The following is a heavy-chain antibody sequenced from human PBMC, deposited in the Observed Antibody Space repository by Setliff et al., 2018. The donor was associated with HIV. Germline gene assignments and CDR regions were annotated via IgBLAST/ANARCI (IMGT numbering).Heavy chain of an antibody. J-gene: IGHJ6*03. CDR3: AKDGGYGDRNNYYMDV. V-gene: IGHV3-33*06. CDR1: GFTFKNYG. CDR2: IWYDGSDK. Sequence: PGGSLRLSCAASGFTFKNYGMHWVRQAPGKGLEWVAHIWYDGSDKYSADSVKGRFTISRDNSKTTLYLQMNGLRVEDTAVYYCAKDGGYGDRNNYYMDVWGKGTTVTVSS. D-gene: IGHD5-12*01.